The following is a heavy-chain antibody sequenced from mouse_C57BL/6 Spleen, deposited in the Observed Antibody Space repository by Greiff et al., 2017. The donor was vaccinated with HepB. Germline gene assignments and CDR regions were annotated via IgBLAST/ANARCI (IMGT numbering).Heavy chain of an antibody. CDR2: IDPANGNT. CDR3: ARGFAASYVDV. J-gene: IGHJ1*03. D-gene: IGHD6-1*01. Sequence: EVQLQQSVAELVRPGASVKLSCTASGFNIKNTYMHWVKPRPEQCLEWIGRIDPANGNTKYAPKFQGKFTITADTSSNTAYLQLSSLTSDDTAIFCCARGFAASYVDVWGTGTTVTVSS. V-gene: IGHV14-3*01. CDR1: GFNIKNTY.